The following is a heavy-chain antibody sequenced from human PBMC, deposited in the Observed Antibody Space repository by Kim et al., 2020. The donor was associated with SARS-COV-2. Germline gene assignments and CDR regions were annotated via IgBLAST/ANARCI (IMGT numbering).Heavy chain of an antibody. D-gene: IGHD5-12*01. V-gene: IGHV6-1*01. J-gene: IGHJ6*02. Sequence: SQTLSLTCAISGDSVSSNSAAWNWIRQSPSRGLEWLGRTYYRSKWYNDYAVSVKSRITINPDTSKNQFSLQLNSVTPEDTAVYYCARARSVATPRIPYYYYGMDVWGQRTTVTVSS. CDR2: TYYRSKWYN. CDR3: ARARSVATPRIPYYYYGMDV. CDR1: GDSVSSNSAA.